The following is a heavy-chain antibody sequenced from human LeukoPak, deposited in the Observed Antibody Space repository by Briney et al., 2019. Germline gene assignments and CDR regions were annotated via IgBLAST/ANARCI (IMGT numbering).Heavy chain of an antibody. V-gene: IGHV3-7*01. CDR1: GFTFSRSW. J-gene: IGHJ4*02. CDR2: IKEDGSQT. Sequence: PGGSLRLSCVASGFTFSRSWMDWVRQAPGEGLEWVANIKEDGSQTYYVDSAKGRFTISRDNAKNSLYLQMDSLRVEDTAIYYCAKSLDYWGRGTLVTVSS. CDR3: AKSLDY.